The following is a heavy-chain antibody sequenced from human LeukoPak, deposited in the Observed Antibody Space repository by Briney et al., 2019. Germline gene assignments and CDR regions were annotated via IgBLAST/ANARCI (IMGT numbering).Heavy chain of an antibody. CDR3: ARDNSGGSTWWFDP. V-gene: IGHV3-30*02. D-gene: IGHD2-15*01. J-gene: IGHJ5*02. Sequence: GGSLRLSCAASGFSFSSYGMYWVRQAPGKGLEWVAFIRYDGSNKYYADSVKGRFTISRDNSKNTLYLQMNSLRVEDTAVYYCARDNSGGSTWWFDPWGQGTLVTVSS. CDR1: GFSFSSYG. CDR2: IRYDGSNK.